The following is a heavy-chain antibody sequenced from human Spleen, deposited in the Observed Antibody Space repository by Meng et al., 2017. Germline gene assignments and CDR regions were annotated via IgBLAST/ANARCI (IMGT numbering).Heavy chain of an antibody. CDR1: GGSFSGYY. CDR3: ARVVAAAGTGDAFDI. J-gene: IGHJ3*02. CDR2: INHSGST. Sequence: SETLSLTCAVYGGSFSGYYWSWIRQPPGKGLEWIGEINHSGSTNYNPSLKSRVTISVDTSKNQFSLKLSSVTAADTAVYYCARVVAAAGTGDAFDIWGQGTMVTVSS. V-gene: IGHV4-34*01. D-gene: IGHD6-13*01.